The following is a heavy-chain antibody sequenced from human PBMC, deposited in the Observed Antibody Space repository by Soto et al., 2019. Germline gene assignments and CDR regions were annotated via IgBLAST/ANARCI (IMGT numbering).Heavy chain of an antibody. CDR1: GFSLTVYS. J-gene: IGHJ4*02. V-gene: IGHV3-30*09. CDR2: IQPDGVTK. CDR3: ARGLQGFDY. Sequence: QVQLVESGGGVVQPGRSVRLSCRISGFSLTVYSRNWVRQAPAKGLEWVAVIQPDGVTKNYADSVQGRFVISGDNSKNTLYLEMDSLTPEDTAVYYCARGLQGFDYWGQGTLVTVSS.